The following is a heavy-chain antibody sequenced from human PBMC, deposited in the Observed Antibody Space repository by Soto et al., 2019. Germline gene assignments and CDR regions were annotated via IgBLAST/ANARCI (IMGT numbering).Heavy chain of an antibody. J-gene: IGHJ6*02. CDR1: GGSISSYY. Sequence: SETLSLTCTVSGGSISSYYWSWIRQPPGKGLEWIGYIYYSGSTNYNPSLKSRVTISVDTSKNQFSLKLSSVTAADTAMYYCARTPPWYHYGMDVWGQGTTVTVSS. CDR3: ARTPPWYHYGMDV. V-gene: IGHV4-59*01. CDR2: IYYSGST. D-gene: IGHD2-15*01.